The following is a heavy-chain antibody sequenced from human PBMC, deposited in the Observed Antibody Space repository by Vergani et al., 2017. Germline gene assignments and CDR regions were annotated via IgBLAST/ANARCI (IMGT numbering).Heavy chain of an antibody. D-gene: IGHD5-24*01. V-gene: IGHV4-30-4*08. CDR3: ARRARRDGYSECFDY. Sequence: QVQLQESGPGLVKPSQTLSLTCTVSGGSISSGDYYWSWIRQPPGKGLEWIGYIYYSGSTNYNPSLKSRVTISVDTSTNQFSLKLSSVTAADTAVYYCARRARRDGYSECFDYWGQGTLVTVSS. CDR2: IYYSGST. CDR1: GGSISSGDYY. J-gene: IGHJ4*02.